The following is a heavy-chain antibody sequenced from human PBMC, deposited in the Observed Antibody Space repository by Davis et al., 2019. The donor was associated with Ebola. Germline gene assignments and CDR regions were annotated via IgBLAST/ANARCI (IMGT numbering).Heavy chain of an antibody. CDR2: INPNSGGT. CDR1: GYTLTAYY. Sequence: AASVKVSCKASGYTLTAYYIHRVRHAPRHRLECIGRINPNSGGTNYAQKFQGRVTMTRDTSISTAYMELSSLRSDGTAVDYCARAEQPWGQGTLVTVPS. CDR3: ARAEQP. V-gene: IGHV1-2*06. J-gene: IGHJ5*02. D-gene: IGHD1/OR15-1a*01.